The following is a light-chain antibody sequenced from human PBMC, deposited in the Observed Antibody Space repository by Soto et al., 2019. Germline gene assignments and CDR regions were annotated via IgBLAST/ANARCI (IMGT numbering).Light chain of an antibody. CDR1: ALPRKY. J-gene: IGLJ3*02. Sequence: SYELTQPPSVSVSLGQMARITCSGEALPRKYAYWYQQKPGQFPVLVVYKDSERPSGIPERFSGSGSGTIVTLTISGVQAEDEADYYCLSADSSGTYLGVFGGGTKLTVL. CDR2: KDS. CDR3: LSADSSGTYLGV. V-gene: IGLV3-16*01.